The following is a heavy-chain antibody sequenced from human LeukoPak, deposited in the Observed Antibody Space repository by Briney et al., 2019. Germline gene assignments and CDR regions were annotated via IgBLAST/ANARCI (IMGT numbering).Heavy chain of an antibody. Sequence: PGGSLRLSCVASGFSFSGYAIHWVRQAPGKGLEWVALISYNGGRKDYADSVKGRFTIDRDNSKNTVYLQMNNLRPDDTAIYFCATLSRPHRRSQLRYFDWYKSPPFDYWGQGTLVTVSS. CDR1: GFSFSGYA. D-gene: IGHD3-9*01. CDR2: ISYNGGRK. J-gene: IGHJ4*02. CDR3: ATLSRPHRRSQLRYFDWYKSPPFDY. V-gene: IGHV3-30*04.